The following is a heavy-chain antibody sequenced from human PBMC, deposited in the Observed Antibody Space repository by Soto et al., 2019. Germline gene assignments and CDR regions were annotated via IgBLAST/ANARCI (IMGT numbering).Heavy chain of an antibody. Sequence: PGGSLRLSCAASGFTFSSYGMHWVRQAPGKGLEWVAVIWYDGSNKYYADSVKGRFTISRDNSKNTLYLQMNSLRSEDTAVYYCATAGPGSPGYYYMDVWGKGTTVTVSS. CDR3: ATAGPGSPGYYYMDV. V-gene: IGHV3-30*02. J-gene: IGHJ6*03. CDR2: IWYDGSNK. CDR1: GFTFSSYG. D-gene: IGHD1-26*01.